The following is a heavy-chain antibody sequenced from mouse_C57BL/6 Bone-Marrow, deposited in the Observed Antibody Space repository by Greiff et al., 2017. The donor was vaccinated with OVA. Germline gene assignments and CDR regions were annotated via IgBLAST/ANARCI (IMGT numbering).Heavy chain of an antibody. Sequence: VQLQQSGAELVRPGASVKLSCTASGFNIKDDYMHWVKQRPEQGLEWIGWIDPENGDTEYASKFQGKATITADTSSNTAYLQLSSLTSEDTAVYYCTPHYYGSSPPFAYWGQGTLVTVSA. CDR1: GFNIKDDY. V-gene: IGHV14-4*01. CDR2: IDPENGDT. CDR3: TPHYYGSSPPFAY. J-gene: IGHJ3*01. D-gene: IGHD1-1*01.